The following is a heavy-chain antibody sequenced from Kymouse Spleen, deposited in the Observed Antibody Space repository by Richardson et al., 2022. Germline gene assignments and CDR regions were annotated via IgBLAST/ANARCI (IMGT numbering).Heavy chain of an antibody. J-gene: IGHJ6*02. CDR1: GGSFSGYY. CDR2: INHSGST. V-gene: IGHV4-34*01. CDR3: AREEYSGYDYYYYYGMDV. Sequence: QVQLQQWGAGLLKPSETLSLTCAVYGGSFSGYYWSWIRQPPGKGLEWIGEINHSGSTNYNPSLKSRVTISVDTSKNQFSLKLSSVTAADTAVYYCAREEYSGYDYYYYYGMDVWGQGTTVTVSS. D-gene: IGHD5-12*01.